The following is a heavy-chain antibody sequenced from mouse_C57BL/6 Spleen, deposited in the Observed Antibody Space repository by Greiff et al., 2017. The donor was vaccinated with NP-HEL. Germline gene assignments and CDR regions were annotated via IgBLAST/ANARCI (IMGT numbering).Heavy chain of an antibody. CDR2: INPSSGYT. CDR1: GYTFTSYT. Sequence: QVQLKQSGAELARPGASVKMSCKASGYTFTSYTMHWVKQRPGQGLEWIGYINPSSGYTKYNQKFKDKATLTADKSSSTAYMQLSSLTSEDSAVYYCARGGVVDYYFDYWGQGTTLTVSS. J-gene: IGHJ2*01. D-gene: IGHD1-1*01. CDR3: ARGGVVDYYFDY. V-gene: IGHV1-4*01.